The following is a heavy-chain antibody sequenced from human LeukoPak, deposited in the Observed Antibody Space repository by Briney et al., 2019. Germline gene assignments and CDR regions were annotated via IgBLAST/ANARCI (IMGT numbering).Heavy chain of an antibody. D-gene: IGHD1-26*01. CDR2: IRYDGSNK. Sequence: PGGSLRLSCAASGFTFSSYGMHWVRQAPGKGLEWVAFIRYDGSNKYYADSVKGRFTISRDNSKNTLYLQMNSLRAEDTAVYYCTSQTYSGREKYYFDYWGQGTLVTVSS. CDR1: GFTFSSYG. J-gene: IGHJ4*02. CDR3: TSQTYSGREKYYFDY. V-gene: IGHV3-30*02.